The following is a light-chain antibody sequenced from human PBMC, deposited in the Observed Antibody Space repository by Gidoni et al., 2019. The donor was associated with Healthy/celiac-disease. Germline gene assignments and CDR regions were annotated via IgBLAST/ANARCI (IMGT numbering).Light chain of an antibody. J-gene: IGKJ4*01. Sequence: DIVMTQSPLSLPVTPGEPASISCRSSQSLLHSNGYNYLDWYLQKPGQSPQLLIYLGSNRAAGVPDRVSGSGSGTDFTLKSSRVEAEDVGVYYCMQALQTPVTFGGGTKVEIK. CDR1: QSLLHSNGYNY. CDR2: LGS. V-gene: IGKV2-28*01. CDR3: MQALQTPVT.